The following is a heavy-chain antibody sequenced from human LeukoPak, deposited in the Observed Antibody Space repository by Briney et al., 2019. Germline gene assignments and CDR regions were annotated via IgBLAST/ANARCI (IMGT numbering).Heavy chain of an antibody. V-gene: IGHV1-24*01. Sequence: RASVKVSCKVSGYTLTELSMHWVRQAPGKGLEWMGGFDPEDGGTIYAQKFQGRVTMTEDTSTDTAYMELSSLRSEDTAVYYCATDTSTVTHETTNDYWGQGTLVTVSS. CDR1: GYTLTELS. D-gene: IGHD4-17*01. CDR2: FDPEDGGT. J-gene: IGHJ4*02. CDR3: ATDTSTVTHETTNDY.